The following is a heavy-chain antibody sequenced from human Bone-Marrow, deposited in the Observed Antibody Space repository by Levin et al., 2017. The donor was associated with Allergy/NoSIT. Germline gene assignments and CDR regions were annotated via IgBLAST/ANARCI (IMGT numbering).Heavy chain of an antibody. CDR1: GFTFSLHG. Sequence: GESLKISCAASGFTFSLHGMHWVRQAPGKGLEWVALIWYDGSNKYYADSVKGRFAISRDSTNKTLHLQMNNVRLEDTAVYYCARDLVAISTTSWYTRYDYYGLDVWGQGTTVTVSS. J-gene: IGHJ6*02. CDR3: ARDLVAISTTSWYTRYDYYGLDV. CDR2: IWYDGSNK. V-gene: IGHV3-33*01. D-gene: IGHD2-2*01.